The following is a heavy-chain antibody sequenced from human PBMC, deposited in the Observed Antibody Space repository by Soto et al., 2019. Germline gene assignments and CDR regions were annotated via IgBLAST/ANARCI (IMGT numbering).Heavy chain of an antibody. CDR3: VRGLPGGFDP. Sequence: PGGSLRLSCAASGFIFSNYDMHWVRQTSGHGLEWVSRIGVAGDTNYSGSVKGRLTISRQNAKNSFFLQMNSLRAGDTAVYYCVRGLPGGFDPWGQGTLVTVSS. D-gene: IGHD3-10*01. J-gene: IGHJ5*02. V-gene: IGHV3-13*01. CDR2: IGVAGDT. CDR1: GFIFSNYD.